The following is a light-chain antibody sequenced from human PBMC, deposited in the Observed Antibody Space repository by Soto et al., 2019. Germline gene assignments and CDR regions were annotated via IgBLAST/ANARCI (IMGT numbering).Light chain of an antibody. CDR3: QQYGSSPPYT. CDR1: QSISSY. CDR2: AAS. J-gene: IGKJ2*01. V-gene: IGKV1-39*01. Sequence: DIQMTQSPSSLSASVGDRVTITCRASQSISSYLNWYRQKPGKAPELLIYAASSLQSGVPSRFSGSGSGTDFTLTISRLEPEDFAVYYCQQYGSSPPYTFGQGTKLEIK.